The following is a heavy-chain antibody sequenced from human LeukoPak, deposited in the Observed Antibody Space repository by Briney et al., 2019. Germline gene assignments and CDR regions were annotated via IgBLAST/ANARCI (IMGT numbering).Heavy chain of an antibody. CDR2: IRANGETT. Sequence: GGSLRLSCAASRFTFSSDGMNWVRQAPGKGLEWVSGIRANGETTYYADSVRGRFTISRDNSRSMVWLQMNSLTAEDTAMYYCGRDLNWGAFDIRGLGTLVTVSS. V-gene: IGHV3-23*01. J-gene: IGHJ3*02. CDR3: GRDLNWGAFDI. CDR1: RFTFSSDG. D-gene: IGHD7-27*01.